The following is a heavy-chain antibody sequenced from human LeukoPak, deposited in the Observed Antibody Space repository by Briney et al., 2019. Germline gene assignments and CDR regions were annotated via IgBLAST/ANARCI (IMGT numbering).Heavy chain of an antibody. J-gene: IGHJ3*02. V-gene: IGHV1-8*01. CDR3: ARVADIDSSASHDAFDI. Sequence: ASVKVSCKASGYTFTSYDINWVRQATGQGLEWMGWMNPNSGNTGYAQKFQGRVTMTRNTSISTAYMELSSLRSEDTAVYYCARVADIDSSASHDAFDIWGQGTMVTVSS. CDR1: GYTFTSYD. CDR2: MNPNSGNT. D-gene: IGHD3-22*01.